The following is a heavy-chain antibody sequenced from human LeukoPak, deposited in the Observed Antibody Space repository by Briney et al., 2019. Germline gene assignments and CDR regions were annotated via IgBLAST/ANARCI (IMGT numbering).Heavy chain of an antibody. V-gene: IGHV3-7*01. CDR3: ARDLSFYGSSGSFDY. D-gene: IGHD3-22*01. J-gene: IGHJ4*02. Sequence: GGSLRLSCAASGFTFSSYWMSWVRQAPGKGLEWVANIKQDGSEKYYVDSVKGRFTISRDNAKNSLYLQMNSLRAEDAAVYYCARDLSFYGSSGSFDYWGQGTLVTVSS. CDR2: IKQDGSEK. CDR1: GFTFSSYW.